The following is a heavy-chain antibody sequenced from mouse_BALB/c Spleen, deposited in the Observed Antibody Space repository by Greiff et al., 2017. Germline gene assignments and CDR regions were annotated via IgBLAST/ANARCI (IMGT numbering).Heavy chain of an antibody. CDR2: ISNGGGST. CDR3: ARRNWDDYAMDY. V-gene: IGHV5-12-2*01. CDR1: GFTFSSYT. Sequence: EVKVVESWGGLVQPGGSLKLSCAASGFTFSSYTISWVRQTPEKRLEWVAYISNGGGSTYYPDTVKGRFTISRDNAKNTLYLQMSSLKSEDTAMYYCARRNWDDYAMDYWGQGTSVTVSS. D-gene: IGHD4-1*01. J-gene: IGHJ4*01.